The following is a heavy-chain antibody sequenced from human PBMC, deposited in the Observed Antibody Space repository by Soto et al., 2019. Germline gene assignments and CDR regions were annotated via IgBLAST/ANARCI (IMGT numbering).Heavy chain of an antibody. J-gene: IGHJ2*01. Sequence: EVQLLESGGGLVQPGGSLRLSCAASGFTFSSYAMSWVRQAPGKGLGWVSAISGSGGSTYYADSVKGRLTISRDNSKNTLYLQMNSLRAEDTAVYYCAKAPFPYCSGGSCYSSWYFDLWGRGTLVTVSS. CDR1: GFTFSSYA. CDR3: AKAPFPYCSGGSCYSSWYFDL. CDR2: ISGSGGST. V-gene: IGHV3-23*01. D-gene: IGHD2-15*01.